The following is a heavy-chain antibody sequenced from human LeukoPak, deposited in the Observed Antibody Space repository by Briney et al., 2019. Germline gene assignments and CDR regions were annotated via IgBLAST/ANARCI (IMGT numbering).Heavy chain of an antibody. V-gene: IGHV4-59*01. Sequence: SETLSLTCTVSGGSISSYYWSWIRQPPGKGLEWIGYIYYSGSTNYNPSLKSRVTISVDASKNQFSLKLSSVTAADTAVYYCAREGYDFWSRYPDYWGQGTLCTVSS. CDR3: AREGYDFWSRYPDY. J-gene: IGHJ4*02. D-gene: IGHD3-3*01. CDR2: IYYSGST. CDR1: GGSISSYY.